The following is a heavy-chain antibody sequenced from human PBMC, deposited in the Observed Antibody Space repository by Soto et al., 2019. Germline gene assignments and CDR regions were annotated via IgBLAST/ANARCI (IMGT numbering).Heavy chain of an antibody. D-gene: IGHD3-9*01. V-gene: IGHV3-64D*06. CDR1: GFPFSTYS. Sequence: GGSMRLSCSASGFPFSTYSMYWVRQTPGKELEYVSAIGPKGNGPYYADSVKGRLTISRNNSENKLYHQMTRLSVEDSYHYVFVNELNISGWCWGRGRLFTVSS. CDR2: IGPKGNGP. J-gene: IGHJ4*02. CDR3: VNELNISGWC.